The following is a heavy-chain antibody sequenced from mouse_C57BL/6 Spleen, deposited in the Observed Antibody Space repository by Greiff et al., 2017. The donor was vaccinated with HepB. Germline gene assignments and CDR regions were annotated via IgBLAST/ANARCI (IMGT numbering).Heavy chain of an antibody. CDR2: IDPSDSYT. Sequence: QVQLQQPGAELVMPGASVKLSCKASGYTFTSYWMHWVKQRPGQGLEWIGEIDPSDSYTNYNQKFKGKSTLTVDKSSRTAYMQLSSLTSEDSAVYYCARCRGNYVAWFAYWGQRTLVTVSA. D-gene: IGHD2-1*01. V-gene: IGHV1-69*01. CDR3: ARCRGNYVAWFAY. CDR1: GYTFTSYW. J-gene: IGHJ3*01.